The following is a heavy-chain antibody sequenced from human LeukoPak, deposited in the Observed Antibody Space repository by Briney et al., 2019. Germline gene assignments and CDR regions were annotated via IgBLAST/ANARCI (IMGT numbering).Heavy chain of an antibody. V-gene: IGHV4-34*01. J-gene: IGHJ4*02. D-gene: IGHD4-17*01. CDR1: GGSFSGYY. CDR3: ASPYGDYAFD. Sequence: PSETLSLTCAVYGGSFSGYYWSWIRQPPGKGLEWIGEINHSGSTNHNPSLKSRVTISVDTSKNQFSLKLSSVTAADTAVYYCASPYGDYAFDWGQGTLVTVSS. CDR2: INHSGST.